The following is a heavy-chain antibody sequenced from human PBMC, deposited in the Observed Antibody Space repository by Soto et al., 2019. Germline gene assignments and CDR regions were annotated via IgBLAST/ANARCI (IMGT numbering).Heavy chain of an antibody. CDR2: ISYSAST. D-gene: IGHD3-22*01. V-gene: IGHV4-31*03. CDR3: AREVVVVMGLTDY. J-gene: IGHJ4*02. Sequence: QVQLQESGPGLVKPSQTLSLTCTVSGGSISSGGYYWSWIRQHPGKGLEWIGYISYSASTYYNPSLMSRVTISVDTSKNQFSLKLSCVNAADTAVYYCAREVVVVMGLTDYWGQGTLVTVSS. CDR1: GGSISSGGYY.